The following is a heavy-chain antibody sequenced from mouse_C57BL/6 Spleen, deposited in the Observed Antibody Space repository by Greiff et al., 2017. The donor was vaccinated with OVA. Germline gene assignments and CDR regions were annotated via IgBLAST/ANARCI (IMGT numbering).Heavy chain of an antibody. V-gene: IGHV1-53*01. CDR2: INPSSGGT. D-gene: IGHD2-1*01. CDR3: AREIIYYGNYIPFAY. Sequence: QVQLQQPGTELVKPGASVKLSCKASGYTFTSYWMHWVKQRPGQGLEWIGNINPSSGGTNYNEKFKSKATLTVDKSSSTAYMQLSSLTSEDSAVYYCAREIIYYGNYIPFAYWGQGTLVTVSA. CDR1: GYTFTSYW. J-gene: IGHJ3*01.